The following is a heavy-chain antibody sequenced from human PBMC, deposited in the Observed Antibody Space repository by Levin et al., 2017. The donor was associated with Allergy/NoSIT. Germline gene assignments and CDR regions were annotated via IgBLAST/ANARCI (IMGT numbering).Heavy chain of an antibody. CDR2: INHSGST. J-gene: IGHJ4*02. CDR1: GGSFSGYY. Sequence: PSETLSLTCAVYGGSFSGYYWSWIRQPPGKGLEWIGEINHSGSTNYNPSLKSRVTISVDTSKNQFSLKLSSVTAADTAVYYCARGRTEYYYGSGSSLFDYWGQGTLVTVSS. V-gene: IGHV4-34*01. D-gene: IGHD3-10*01. CDR3: ARGRTEYYYGSGSSLFDY.